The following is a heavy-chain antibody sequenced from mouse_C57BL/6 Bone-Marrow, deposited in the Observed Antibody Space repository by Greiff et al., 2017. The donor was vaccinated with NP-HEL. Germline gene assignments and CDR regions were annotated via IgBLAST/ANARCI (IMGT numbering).Heavy chain of an antibody. V-gene: IGHV1-62-2*01. J-gene: IGHJ3*01. CDR1: GYTFTEYT. D-gene: IGHD2-3*01. Sequence: QVQLKQSGAELVKPGASVKLSCKASGYTFTEYTIHWVKQRSGQGLEWIGWFYPGSGSIKYNEKFKDKATLTADKSSSTVYMELSRLTSEDSAVYYCARHEDDGYYVSIPFAYWGQGTLVTVSA. CDR2: FYPGSGSI. CDR3: ARHEDDGYYVSIPFAY.